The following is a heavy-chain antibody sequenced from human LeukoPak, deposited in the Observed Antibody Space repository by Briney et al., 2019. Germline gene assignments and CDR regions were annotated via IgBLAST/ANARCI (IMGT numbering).Heavy chain of an antibody. V-gene: IGHV1-69*04. J-gene: IGHJ6*02. Sequence: ASVTVSCKASGGTFISYAISWVRQAPGQGLEWMGRIIPILGIANYAQKFQGRVTITADKSTSTAYMELSSLRSEDTAVYYCARDVCSSTSCLYYYYGMDVWGQGTTVTVSS. CDR3: ARDVCSSTSCLYYYYGMDV. CDR2: IIPILGIA. D-gene: IGHD2-2*01. CDR1: GGTFISYA.